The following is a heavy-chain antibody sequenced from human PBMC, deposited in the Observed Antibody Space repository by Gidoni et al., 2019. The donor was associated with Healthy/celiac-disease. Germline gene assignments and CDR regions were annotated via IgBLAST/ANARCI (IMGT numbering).Heavy chain of an antibody. J-gene: IGHJ5*02. CDR1: GGSISSSSYY. CDR2: IYYSGST. CDR3: ARPYSSSPGGWFDP. D-gene: IGHD6-6*01. V-gene: IGHV4-39*01. Sequence: QLQLQESGPGLVKPSETLSLTCTVSGGSISSSSYYWGWIRQPPGKGLEWIGSIYYSGSTYYNPSLKSRVTISVDTSKNQFSLKLSSVTAADTAVYYCARPYSSSPGGWFDPWGQGTLVTVSS.